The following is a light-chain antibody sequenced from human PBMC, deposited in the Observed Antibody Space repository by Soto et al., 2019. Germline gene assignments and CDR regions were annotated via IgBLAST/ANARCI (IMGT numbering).Light chain of an antibody. CDR3: QQYNSYPLT. V-gene: IGKV1-5*01. Sequence: IQVTQSPSPLSASVGDRVTITCRASQSISSWLAWYQQKPGKAPKLLIYDASSLESGVPSRFSGSGSGTEFTLTISSLQPDDFATYYCQQYNSYPLTFGQGTRLEIK. CDR1: QSISSW. CDR2: DAS. J-gene: IGKJ5*01.